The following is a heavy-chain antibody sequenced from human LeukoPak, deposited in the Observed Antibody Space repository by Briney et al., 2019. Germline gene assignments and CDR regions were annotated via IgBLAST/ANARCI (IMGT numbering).Heavy chain of an antibody. CDR1: GYTFTGFY. Sequence: GASVKVSCKASGYTFTGFYLHWVRQAPGQGLEWMGWINPNSGDTNYAQKFQGRVTMTRDTSISTAYMELSRLRSDDTAVYYCARSVRLLTPDNWFDPWGQGTLVTVSS. D-gene: IGHD2-21*02. J-gene: IGHJ5*02. CDR2: INPNSGDT. V-gene: IGHV1-2*02. CDR3: ARSVRLLTPDNWFDP.